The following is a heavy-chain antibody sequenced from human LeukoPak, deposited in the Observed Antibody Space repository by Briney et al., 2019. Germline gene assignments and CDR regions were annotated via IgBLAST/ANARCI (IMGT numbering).Heavy chain of an antibody. V-gene: IGHV3-23*01. J-gene: IGHJ6*02. CDR1: GFTFSSYA. CDR3: AKADKYYDFWSGYRGDV. Sequence: PGGSLRLSCAASGFTFSSYAMSWVRQAPGKGLEWVSAISGSGGSTYYADPVKGRFTISRDNSKNTLYLQMNSLRAEDTAVYYCAKADKYYDFWSGYRGDVWGQGTTVTVSS. CDR2: ISGSGGST. D-gene: IGHD3-3*01.